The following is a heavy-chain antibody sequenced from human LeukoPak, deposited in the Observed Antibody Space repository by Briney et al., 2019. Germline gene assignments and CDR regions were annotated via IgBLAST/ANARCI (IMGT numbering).Heavy chain of an antibody. Sequence: SETLSLTCTVSGGSISLYYWSWIREPPGKGLEWIGYFYDTRSPKYNPSLERRVTISVDMSRNQFSLNLTSVTAADTAVYYCARGRGSLTYWGQGTLATVSS. D-gene: IGHD3-10*01. CDR1: GGSISLYY. V-gene: IGHV4-59*01. CDR2: FYDTRSP. J-gene: IGHJ4*02. CDR3: ARGRGSLTY.